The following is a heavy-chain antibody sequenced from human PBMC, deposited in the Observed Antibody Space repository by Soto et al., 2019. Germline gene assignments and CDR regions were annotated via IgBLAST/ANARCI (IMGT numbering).Heavy chain of an antibody. V-gene: IGHV3-23*01. J-gene: IGHJ6*03. Sequence: EVQLLESGGGLVQPGGSLRLSCAASGFTFSSYAMSWVRQAPGKGLEWVSAISGSGGSTYYADSVKGRFTISRDNSKNTLYLQMNSLRAEDTAVYYCAKVPGSGSYEPYYYYYMDVWGKGTTVTVSS. CDR2: ISGSGGST. CDR3: AKVPGSGSYEPYYYYYMDV. CDR1: GFTFSSYA. D-gene: IGHD3-10*01.